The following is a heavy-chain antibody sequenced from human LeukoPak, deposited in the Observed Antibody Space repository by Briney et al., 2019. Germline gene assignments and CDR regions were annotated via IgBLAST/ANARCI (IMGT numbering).Heavy chain of an antibody. CDR1: GGSIRGYY. CDR3: ARTVYYFDY. V-gene: IGHV4-34*01. J-gene: IGHJ4*02. Sequence: SETLSLTCNVSGGSIRGYYWSWIRQPPGKGLEWIGEINHSGSTNYNPSLKSRVTISVDTSKNQFSLKLSSVTAADTAVYYCARTVYYFDYWGQGTLVTVSS. CDR2: INHSGST.